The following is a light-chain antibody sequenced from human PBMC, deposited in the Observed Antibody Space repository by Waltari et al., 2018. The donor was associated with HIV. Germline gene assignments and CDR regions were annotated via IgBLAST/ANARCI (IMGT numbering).Light chain of an antibody. CDR1: SSDVGAYNY. V-gene: IGLV2-14*01. Sequence: QSALTQPASVSGSPGQSITVSCTGTSSDVGAYNYVSWYQQTPGTAPKLVIYEVSNRPSGISSRVSGSKSGNTASLTISGLQTEDEGDYYCSSFTTSNSLRFGGGTKVTVL. J-gene: IGLJ2*01. CDR3: SSFTTSNSLR. CDR2: EVS.